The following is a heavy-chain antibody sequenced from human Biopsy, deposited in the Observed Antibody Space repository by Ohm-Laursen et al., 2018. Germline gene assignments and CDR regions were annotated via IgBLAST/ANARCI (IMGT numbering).Heavy chain of an antibody. CDR3: ARMDCSGGSCHYYSCGMDV. CDR1: GVSITAYY. CDR2: IHHSGST. Sequence: SDTLSLTCTVSGVSITAYYWSWIRQPPGKGLECIGNIHHSGSTNYNPSLKSRLTISVDTSKNQFSLKLSSVTAADTAVYHCARMDCSGGSCHYYSCGMDVWGQGTTVTVSS. V-gene: IGHV4-4*09. D-gene: IGHD2-15*01. J-gene: IGHJ6*02.